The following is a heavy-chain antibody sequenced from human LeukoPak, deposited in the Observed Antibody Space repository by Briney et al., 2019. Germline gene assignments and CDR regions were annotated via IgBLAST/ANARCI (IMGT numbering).Heavy chain of an antibody. CDR3: AKDGDYYDSSGYPGGDY. CDR2: IRYDGSNK. CDR1: GFTFSSYG. Sequence: PGGSLRLSCAASGFTFSSYGMHWVRQAPGKGLEWVAFIRYDGSNKCYADSVKGRFTISRDNSKNTLYLQMNGLRAEDTAVYYCAKDGDYYDSSGYPGGDYWGQGTLVTVSS. D-gene: IGHD3-22*01. J-gene: IGHJ4*02. V-gene: IGHV3-30*02.